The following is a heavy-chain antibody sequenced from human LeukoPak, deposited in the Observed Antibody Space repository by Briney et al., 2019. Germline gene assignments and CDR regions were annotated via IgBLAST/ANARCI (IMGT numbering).Heavy chain of an antibody. J-gene: IGHJ4*02. D-gene: IGHD1-26*01. CDR2: IIPIFGTA. Sequence: ASVKVSCKASGGTFSSYAISWVRQAPGQGLEWMGGIIPIFGTANYAQKFQGRVTITTDESTSTAYMELSSLRSEDTAVYYCARYRADRRIVGAASLDYWGQGTLVTVSS. CDR3: ARYRADRRIVGAASLDY. CDR1: GGTFSSYA. V-gene: IGHV1-69*05.